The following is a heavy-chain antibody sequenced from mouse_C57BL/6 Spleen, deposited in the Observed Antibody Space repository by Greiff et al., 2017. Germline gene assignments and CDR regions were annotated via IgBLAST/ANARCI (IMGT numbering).Heavy chain of an antibody. J-gene: IGHJ3*01. CDR1: GYTFTSYW. CDR3: AREGHYGSSIVSFAY. V-gene: IGHV1-52*01. Sequence: QVQLKQPGAELVRPGSSVKLSCKASGYTFTSYWMHWVKQRPIQGLEWIGNIDPSDSETHYNQKFKDKATLTVDKSSSTAYMQLSSLTSEDSAVYYCAREGHYGSSIVSFAYWGQGTLVTVSA. D-gene: IGHD1-1*01. CDR2: IDPSDSET.